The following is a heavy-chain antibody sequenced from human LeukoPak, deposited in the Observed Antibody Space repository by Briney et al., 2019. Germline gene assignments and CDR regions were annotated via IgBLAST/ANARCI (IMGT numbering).Heavy chain of an antibody. Sequence: ASVKVSCKASGYTFTGYYMHWVRQAPGQGLEWMGWINPNSGGTNYAQKFQGWVTMTRDTSISTAYMELSRLRSDDTAVYYCARDKDYYDSSGYLYGMDVWGQGTTVTVS. CDR1: GYTFTGYY. D-gene: IGHD3-22*01. CDR3: ARDKDYYDSSGYLYGMDV. V-gene: IGHV1-2*04. CDR2: INPNSGGT. J-gene: IGHJ6*02.